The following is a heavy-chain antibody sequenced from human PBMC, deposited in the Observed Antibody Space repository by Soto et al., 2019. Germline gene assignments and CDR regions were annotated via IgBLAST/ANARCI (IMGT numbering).Heavy chain of an antibody. CDR2: ISYTGST. CDR3: ARHYPIGNNWNYFDY. Sequence: QVQLQESGPGLVKPSETLSLTCSVSGGSINSYXXXWIRQPPGKGLEWIGYISYTGSTDYSPSLKSRVTISVDTSKNQFSLKVRSVTAADTAIYFCARHYPIGNNWNYFDYWGRGTLVTVSS. CDR1: GGSINSYX. V-gene: IGHV4-59*08. J-gene: IGHJ4*02. D-gene: IGHD1-1*01.